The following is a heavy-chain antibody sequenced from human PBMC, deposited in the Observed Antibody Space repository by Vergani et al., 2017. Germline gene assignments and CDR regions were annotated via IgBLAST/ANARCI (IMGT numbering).Heavy chain of an antibody. CDR1: GGTFSSYT. CDR3: AWDKGVGYGDYVDIVSGYYGMDV. CDR2: IIPILGIA. D-gene: IGHD4-17*01. Sequence: QVQLVQSGAEVKKPGSSVKVSCKASGGTFSSYTISWVRQAPGQGLEWMGRIIPILGIANYAQKFQGRVTITADKSTSTAYMELSSLRSEDTAVYYCAWDKGVGYGDYVDIVSGYYGMDVWGQGTTVTVSS. J-gene: IGHJ6*02. V-gene: IGHV1-69*02.